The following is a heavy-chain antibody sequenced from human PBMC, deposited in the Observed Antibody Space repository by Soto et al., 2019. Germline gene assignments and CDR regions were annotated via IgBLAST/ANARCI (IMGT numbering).Heavy chain of an antibody. CDR2: IYYSGST. Sequence: TLSLTSSFCCTSISSARTYCNLFRQHPGKGLEWIGYIYYSGSTYYNPSLKSRVTISVDTSKNQFSLKLSSVTAADTAVYYCARDPSIADFYGMDVWGQGTTVT. CDR3: ARDPSIADFYGMDV. CDR1: CTSISSARTY. J-gene: IGHJ6*02. D-gene: IGHD6-13*01. V-gene: IGHV4-31*03.